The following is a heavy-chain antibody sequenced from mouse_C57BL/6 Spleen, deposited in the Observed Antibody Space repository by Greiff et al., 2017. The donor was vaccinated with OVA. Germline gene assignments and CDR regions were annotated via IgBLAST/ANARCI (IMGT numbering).Heavy chain of an antibody. J-gene: IGHJ4*01. CDR3: ARADDGYFYYYAMDY. D-gene: IGHD2-3*01. Sequence: DVKLQESGPGLVKPSQSLSLTCSVTGYSITSGYYWNWIRQFPGNKLEWMGYISYDGSNNYNPSLKNRISITRDTSKNQFFLKLNSVTTEDTATYYCARADDGYFYYYAMDYWGQGTSVTVSS. CDR1: GYSITSGYY. CDR2: ISYDGSN. V-gene: IGHV3-6*01.